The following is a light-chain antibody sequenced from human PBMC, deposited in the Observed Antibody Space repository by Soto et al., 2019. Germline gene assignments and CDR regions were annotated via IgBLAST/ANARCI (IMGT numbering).Light chain of an antibody. V-gene: IGKV1-16*01. CDR1: QGIGYF. CDR3: QHYNSYSEA. CDR2: KAS. J-gene: IGKJ1*01. Sequence: DIQMTQSPSSLSASVGDSVTITCRASQGIGYFLAWFQQKPGKAPKLLIYKASTLKSGVPSRFSGSGSGTEFTLTISSLQPDDFATYYCQHYNSYSEAFGQGTKVDIK.